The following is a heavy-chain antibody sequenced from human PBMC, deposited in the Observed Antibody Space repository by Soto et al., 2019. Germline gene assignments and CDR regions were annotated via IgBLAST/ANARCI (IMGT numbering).Heavy chain of an antibody. CDR2: INPNSGGT. V-gene: IGHV1-2*02. CDR3: ARDTKIPANAIHDGR. CDR1: GYTFTDYF. J-gene: IGHJ4*02. D-gene: IGHD2-2*01. Sequence: VEMVQSGAEVKKPGASVKVSCKASGYTFTDYFIHWVRQAPGQGLEWMGWINPNSGGTNYEQKFQARVTMTRDTSITTVYMDLSRLRSDDTATYYCARDTKIPANAIHDGRWGQGTLVTVSS.